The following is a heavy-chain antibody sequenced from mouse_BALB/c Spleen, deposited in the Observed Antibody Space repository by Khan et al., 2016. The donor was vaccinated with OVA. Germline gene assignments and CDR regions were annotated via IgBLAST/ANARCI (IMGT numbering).Heavy chain of an antibody. CDR1: GYTFTTYP. J-gene: IGHJ3*01. V-gene: IGHV1-47*01. Sequence: QVQLKQSGTELVKPGASVKMSCKAVGYTFTTYPIEWMKQNHGKSLEWIGNFHPYNDDTKYNEKFKGKAKLTVEKSSCTVYLELSRLTSDDSAVYYSTRRMRYDSAWFAYWGQGTLVTVSA. CDR2: FHPYNDDT. CDR3: TRRMRYDSAWFAY. D-gene: IGHD2-14*01.